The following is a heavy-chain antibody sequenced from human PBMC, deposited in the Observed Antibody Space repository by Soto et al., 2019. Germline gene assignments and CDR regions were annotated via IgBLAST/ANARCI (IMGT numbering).Heavy chain of an antibody. CDR1: GGSISRSSYY. CDR3: ARQYDSRYNWFDP. D-gene: IGHD3-22*01. CDR2: IDYSGTT. Sequence: PSETLSLTCTVSGGSISRSSYYWGWTRQPPGKGLEWMGSIDYSGTTDYNPSLKSRVTISVDTSKNHFSLKLRSVTAAYTAVYYCARQYDSRYNWFDPWGQGTLVTVS. J-gene: IGHJ5*02. V-gene: IGHV4-39*01.